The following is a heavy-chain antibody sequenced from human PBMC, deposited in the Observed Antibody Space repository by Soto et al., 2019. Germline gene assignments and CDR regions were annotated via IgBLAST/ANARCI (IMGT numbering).Heavy chain of an antibody. CDR2: IIPIFGTA. Sequence: AASVKVSCKACGGTFSSYAISCVRQAPGQGLEWMGGIIPIFGTANYAQKFQGRVTITADESTSTAYMELSSLRSEDTAVYYCALRVVITDYWGQGTLVTVSS. V-gene: IGHV1-69*13. CDR3: ALRVVITDY. J-gene: IGHJ4*02. CDR1: GGTFSSYA. D-gene: IGHD3-22*01.